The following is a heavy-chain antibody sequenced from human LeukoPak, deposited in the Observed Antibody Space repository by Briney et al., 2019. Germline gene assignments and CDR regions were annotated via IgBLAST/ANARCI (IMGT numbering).Heavy chain of an antibody. CDR3: ARTVAGIFDFDY. V-gene: IGHV4-59*01. J-gene: IGHJ4*02. CDR1: GGSISPYI. D-gene: IGHD6-19*01. CDR2: IYYSGNT. Sequence: PSETLSLTCTVSGGSISPYIWNWIRQPPGKGLEWIGYIYYSGNTNYNPSLKSRATISVDTSENQFSLKVTSVTAAVTAVYYCARTVAGIFDFDYWGQGILVTVSS.